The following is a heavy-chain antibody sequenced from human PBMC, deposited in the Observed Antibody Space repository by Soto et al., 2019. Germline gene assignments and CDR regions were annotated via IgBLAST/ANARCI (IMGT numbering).Heavy chain of an antibody. D-gene: IGHD3-3*01. CDR2: IKSKTDGGTT. CDR1: GFTFSNAW. J-gene: IGHJ3*02. CDR3: TSVLRFLEWLFDAFDI. Sequence: GGSLRLSCAASGFTFSNAWMNWVRQAPGKGLEWVGRIKSKTDGGTTDYAAPVKGRFTISRDDSKNTLYLQMNSLKTEDTAVYYCTSVLRFLEWLFDAFDIWGQGTMVTVSS. V-gene: IGHV3-15*07.